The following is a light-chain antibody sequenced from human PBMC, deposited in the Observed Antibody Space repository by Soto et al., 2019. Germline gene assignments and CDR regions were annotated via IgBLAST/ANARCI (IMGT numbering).Light chain of an antibody. V-gene: IGKV1-39*01. Sequence: DIQMTQSPSSLSASVGDRVTITCRASQTIDKYLNWYQEKPGKAPKLLIYTTSTLQSEVPSRFSGSGSGTEFILTISSLQPDDFATYYCQHYGGMWTFGQGTKVDIK. CDR1: QTIDKY. J-gene: IGKJ1*01. CDR2: TTS. CDR3: QHYGGMWT.